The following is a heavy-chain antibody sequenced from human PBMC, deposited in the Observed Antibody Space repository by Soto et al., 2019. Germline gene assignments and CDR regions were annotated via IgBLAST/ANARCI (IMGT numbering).Heavy chain of an antibody. CDR3: ARDRPTSIAARPGYYYGMDV. Sequence: ASVKVSFKASGYTFTGYYMHWVRQAPGQGLEWMGWINPNSGGTNYAQKFQGWVTMTRDTSISTAYMELSRLRSDDTAVYYCARDRPTSIAARPGYYYGMDVWGQGTTVTVSS. V-gene: IGHV1-2*04. D-gene: IGHD6-6*01. CDR2: INPNSGGT. CDR1: GYTFTGYY. J-gene: IGHJ6*02.